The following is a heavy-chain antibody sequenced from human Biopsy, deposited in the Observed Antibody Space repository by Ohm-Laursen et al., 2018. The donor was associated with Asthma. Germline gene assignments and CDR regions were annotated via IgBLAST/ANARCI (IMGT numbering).Heavy chain of an antibody. CDR3: ASCQYCYTSGWSLLLKKYYYSGMDV. J-gene: IGHJ6*02. CDR2: IKTVFGTT. V-gene: IGHV1-69*01. D-gene: IGHD6-19*01. CDR1: GGTFSNFA. Sequence: GSSVQVSCKAPGGTFSNFAISWVRQAPGQGLEWLGGIKTVFGTTNYAQKFQGRVTITAGGSTSTAYMELTSLRSEDTAIYYSASCQYCYTSGWSLLLKKYYYSGMDVWGQGTAVTVSS.